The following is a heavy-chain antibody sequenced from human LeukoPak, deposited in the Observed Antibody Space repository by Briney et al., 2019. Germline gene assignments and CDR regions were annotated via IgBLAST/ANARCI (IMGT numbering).Heavy chain of an antibody. CDR2: ISSSGHTT. Sequence: TGGSLRLSCAASGFTFSSYSMTWVRQAPGKGLEWLSYISSSGHTTYYADSVKGRFTISRDNAENSLYLQMNSLTDEDTAVYYCARGALPSRHDFWGGYYRNLHYLDYWGQGTLVTVSS. V-gene: IGHV3-48*02. D-gene: IGHD3-3*01. CDR1: GFTFSSYS. CDR3: ARGALPSRHDFWGGYYRNLHYLDY. J-gene: IGHJ4*02.